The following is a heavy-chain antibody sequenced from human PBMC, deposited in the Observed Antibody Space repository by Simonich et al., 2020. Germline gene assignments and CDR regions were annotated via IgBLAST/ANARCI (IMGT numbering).Heavy chain of an antibody. CDR3: TRFDYYGSGSYYFDY. CDR2: IRNKANSYAT. D-gene: IGHD3-10*01. J-gene: IGHJ4*02. CDR1: GFTFSGCA. V-gene: IGHV3-73*02. Sequence: EVQLVESGGGLVQPGGSLKLSCAASGFTFSGCAMHWVRQASGKGLEWVGRIRNKANSYATAYAASVKGRFTISREDSKNTAYLQMTSLKTEDTAVDYCTRFDYYGSGSYYFDYWGQGTLVTVSS.